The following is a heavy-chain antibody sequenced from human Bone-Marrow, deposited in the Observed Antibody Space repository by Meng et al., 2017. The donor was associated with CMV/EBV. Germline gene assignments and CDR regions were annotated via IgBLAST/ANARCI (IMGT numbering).Heavy chain of an antibody. V-gene: IGHV3-30-3*01. CDR2: ISYDGSNK. CDR1: GFTFSSYA. CDR3: ARSLSLQRITIFGVVTPRFGYGMDV. J-gene: IGHJ6*02. D-gene: IGHD3-3*01. Sequence: GGSLRLSCAASGFTFSSYAMHWVRQAPGKGLEWVAVISYDGSNKYYADSVKGRFTIPRDNSKNTLYLQMNSLRAEDTAVYYCARSLSLQRITIFGVVTPRFGYGMDVWGQGTTVTVSS.